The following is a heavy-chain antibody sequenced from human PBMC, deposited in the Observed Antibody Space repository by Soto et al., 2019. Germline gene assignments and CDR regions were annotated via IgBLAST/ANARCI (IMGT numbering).Heavy chain of an antibody. Sequence: LRLSCAGTGFAFSRYWMRWVRQVPGKGLVWVSNIVSDGSRTTYADSVKGRFTISRDNAKNTLYLQMDSLRVEDTAIYYCARDASAEPFDSWCQGTLVTVSS. CDR3: ARDASAEPFDS. V-gene: IGHV3-74*01. D-gene: IGHD2-2*01. J-gene: IGHJ4*02. CDR1: GFAFSRYW. CDR2: IVSDGSRT.